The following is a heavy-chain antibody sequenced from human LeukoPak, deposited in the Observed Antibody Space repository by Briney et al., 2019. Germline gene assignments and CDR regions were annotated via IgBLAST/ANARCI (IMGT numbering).Heavy chain of an antibody. J-gene: IGHJ4*02. V-gene: IGHV3-21*01. CDR1: GFTFSNYS. CDR3: ARDGITMVRGVTSHFDY. CDR2: ISSSSSYI. D-gene: IGHD3-10*01. Sequence: GGSLRLSCAASGFTFSNYSMNWVRQAPGKGLEWVSSISSSSSYIYYADSVKGRFTISRDNAKNSLYLQMNSLRAEDTAVYYCARDGITMVRGVTSHFDYWGQGTLVTVSS.